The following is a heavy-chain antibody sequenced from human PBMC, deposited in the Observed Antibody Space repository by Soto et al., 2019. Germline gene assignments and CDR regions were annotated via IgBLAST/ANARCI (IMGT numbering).Heavy chain of an antibody. V-gene: IGHV4-59*01. J-gene: IGHJ6*02. CDR1: CGSISSYY. CDR2: IYYSGST. CDR3: ARDWVDTAMVTMGYYYYYGMDV. Sequence: ASETPSLTRPVSCGSISSYYWSWIRPPPREGLEVIGYIYYSGSTNYNHSLKSRVTISVDTSKNQFSLKLSSVTAADTAVYYCARDWVDTAMVTMGYYYYYGMDVWGQGTTVTVSS. D-gene: IGHD5-18*01.